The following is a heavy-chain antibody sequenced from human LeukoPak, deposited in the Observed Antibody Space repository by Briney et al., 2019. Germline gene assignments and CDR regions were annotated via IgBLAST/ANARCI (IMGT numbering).Heavy chain of an antibody. J-gene: IGHJ6*02. Sequence: GGSLRLSCAASGFTFSSYAMSWVRQAPGKGLEWVSAISGSGGSTYYADSVKGRFTISRDNSKNTLYLQMNSLRAEDTAVYYCAKELGLGYCSSTSCYSYRLYGMDVWGQGTTVTVSS. D-gene: IGHD2-2*02. V-gene: IGHV3-23*01. CDR2: ISGSGGST. CDR3: AKELGLGYCSSTSCYSYRLYGMDV. CDR1: GFTFSSYA.